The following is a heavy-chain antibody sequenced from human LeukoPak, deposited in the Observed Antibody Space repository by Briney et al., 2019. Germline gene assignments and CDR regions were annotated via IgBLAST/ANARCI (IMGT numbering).Heavy chain of an antibody. CDR3: ARAMYSSGWYGDY. J-gene: IGHJ4*02. D-gene: IGHD6-19*01. CDR2: IYYSGST. V-gene: IGHV4-30-4*08. Sequence: SQTLSLTCTVSGGSISSGDYYWRWIRQPRGKGLEWIGYIYYSGSTYYNPSLKSRVTISVDTSKNQFSLKLSSVTAADTAVYYCARAMYSSGWYGDYWGQGTLVTVSS. CDR1: GGSISSGDYY.